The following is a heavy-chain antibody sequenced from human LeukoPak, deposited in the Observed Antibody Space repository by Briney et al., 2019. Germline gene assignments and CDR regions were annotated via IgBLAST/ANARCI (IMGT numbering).Heavy chain of an antibody. CDR2: ISAYNGNT. Sequence: GASVKVSCKASGYTFTSYGISWMRQAPGQGLEWMGWISAYNGNTNYAQKLQGRVTMTTDTSTSTAYMELRSLRSDDTAVYYCARGVAPIAAAGLDYWGQGTLVTVSS. CDR3: ARGVAPIAAAGLDY. CDR1: GYTFTSYG. J-gene: IGHJ4*02. V-gene: IGHV1-18*01. D-gene: IGHD6-13*01.